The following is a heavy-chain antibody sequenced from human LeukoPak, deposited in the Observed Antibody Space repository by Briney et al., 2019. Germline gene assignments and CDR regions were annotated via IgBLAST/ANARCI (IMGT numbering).Heavy chain of an antibody. CDR2: ISAYNGNT. CDR3: ARDRIVVVPAAIRYYYGMDV. J-gene: IGHJ6*02. V-gene: IGHV1-18*01. D-gene: IGHD2-2*01. Sequence: ASVKVSCKASGYTFTSYGISWVRQAPGQGLEWMGWISAYNGNTNYAQKLQGRVTMTTDTSTSTAYMELRNLRSDDTAVYYCARDRIVVVPAAIRYYYGMDVWGQGTTVTVSS. CDR1: GYTFTSYG.